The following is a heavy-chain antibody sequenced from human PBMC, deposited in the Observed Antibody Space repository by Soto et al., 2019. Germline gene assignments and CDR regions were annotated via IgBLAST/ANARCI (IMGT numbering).Heavy chain of an antibody. CDR1: GYTFINYG. CDR2: ISAYNGNT. D-gene: IGHD5-12*01. V-gene: IGHV1-18*01. J-gene: IGHJ4*02. Sequence: ASVNVSCKASGYTFINYGISWVRQAPGQGLEWMGWISAYNGNTNYAQKFQGRVTMTTDTSTTTAYMELRSLRSDDTALYYCAATRTGYSGYDFDYWGQGTLVTVSS. CDR3: AATRTGYSGYDFDY.